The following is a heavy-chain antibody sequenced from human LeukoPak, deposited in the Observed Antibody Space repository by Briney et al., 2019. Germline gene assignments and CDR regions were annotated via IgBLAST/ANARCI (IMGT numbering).Heavy chain of an antibody. CDR2: INHSGST. D-gene: IGHD3-22*01. V-gene: IGHV4-34*01. CDR3: ARVLHKRNYDSSDYYGY. J-gene: IGHJ4*02. CDR1: GGSFSGYY. Sequence: KSSETLSLTCAVYGGSFSGYYWSWIRQPPGKGLEWIGEINHSGSTNYNPSLKSRVTISVDTSKNQFSLKLSSVTAADTAVYYCARVLHKRNYDSSDYYGYWGQGILVTVSS.